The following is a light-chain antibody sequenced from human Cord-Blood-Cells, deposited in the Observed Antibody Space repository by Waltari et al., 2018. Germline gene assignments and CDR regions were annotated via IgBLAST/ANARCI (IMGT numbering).Light chain of an antibody. CDR3: QQYNSYSRWT. CDR2: DAS. J-gene: IGKJ1*01. Sequence: DIQMTQSPSPLSASVGDRVTITCRASQSISSWLAWYQQKPGKAPKLLIYDASSLESGVPSRFSGSGSGTEFTLTISSLQPDDFATYYCQQYNSYSRWTFGQGTKVEIK. CDR1: QSISSW. V-gene: IGKV1-5*01.